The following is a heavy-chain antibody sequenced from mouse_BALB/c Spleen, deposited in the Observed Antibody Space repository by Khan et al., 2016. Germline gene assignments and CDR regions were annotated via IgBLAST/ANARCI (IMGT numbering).Heavy chain of an antibody. V-gene: IGHV1-18*01. CDR1: GYSFSGYY. CDR3: LRDATDC. CDR2: VNPNNGAT. J-gene: IGHJ4*01. Sequence: VRLQQSGPDLVKPGASVKISCKASGYSFSGYYLDWVKQSHEKSLEWIGRVNPNNGATKYNQKFKGKAILTVDRSSTTAYMELRTLTSEDSAVYYCLRDATDCWGEGTSVAVAA.